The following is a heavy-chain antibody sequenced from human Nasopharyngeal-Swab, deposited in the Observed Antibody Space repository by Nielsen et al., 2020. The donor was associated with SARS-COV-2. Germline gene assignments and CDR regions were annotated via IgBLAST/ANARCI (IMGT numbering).Heavy chain of an antibody. CDR2: ISGSGGST. CDR1: GFTFSSYA. Sequence: GGSLRLFCAASGFTFSSYAMSWVRQAPGKGLEWVSAISGSGGSTYYADSVKGRFTISRDNSKNTLYLQMNSLRAEDTAVYYCAKDRLSSSWYNWFDPWGQGTLVTVSS. CDR3: AKDRLSSSWYNWFDP. V-gene: IGHV3-23*01. D-gene: IGHD6-13*01. J-gene: IGHJ5*02.